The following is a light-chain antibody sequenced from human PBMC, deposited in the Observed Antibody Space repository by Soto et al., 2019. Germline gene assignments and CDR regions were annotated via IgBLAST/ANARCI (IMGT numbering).Light chain of an antibody. V-gene: IGLV2-14*01. Sequence: QSALTQPASVSGSPGQSITISCTGTSSDVGGYNYVSWYQQHPGKAPKLMIYEVSNRPSGVSNRFSGSKSGNTASLTISGLQAEDEADYYCSSYTSSSPLVFGGGTQVTVL. CDR1: SSDVGGYNY. CDR3: SSYTSSSPLV. J-gene: IGLJ2*01. CDR2: EVS.